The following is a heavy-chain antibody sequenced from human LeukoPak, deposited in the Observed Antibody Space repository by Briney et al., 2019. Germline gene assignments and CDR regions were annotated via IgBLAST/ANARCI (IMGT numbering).Heavy chain of an antibody. Sequence: ASVKVSCKASGYTFTGYYMHWVRQAPGQGLEWMGWINPNSGGTNYAQKFQGRVTMTRDTSISAAYMELSRLRSDDTAAYYCASLLTFGKYYYYMDVWGKGTTVTVSS. CDR3: ASLLTFGKYYYYMDV. CDR1: GYTFTGYY. D-gene: IGHD3-10*01. CDR2: INPNSGGT. V-gene: IGHV1-2*02. J-gene: IGHJ6*03.